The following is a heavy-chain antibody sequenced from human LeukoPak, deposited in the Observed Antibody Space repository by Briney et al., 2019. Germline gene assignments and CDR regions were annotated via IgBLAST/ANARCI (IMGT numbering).Heavy chain of an antibody. CDR3: ARARQYQLLST. D-gene: IGHD2-2*01. J-gene: IGHJ5*02. CDR2: INHSGST. Sequence: SETLSLTCAVYGGAFSGYYWSWIRQPPGKGLEWIGEINHSGSTNYNPSLKSRVTISVDTSKNQFSLKLSSVTAADTAVYYCARARQYQLLSTWGQGTLVTVSS. V-gene: IGHV4-34*01. CDR1: GGAFSGYY.